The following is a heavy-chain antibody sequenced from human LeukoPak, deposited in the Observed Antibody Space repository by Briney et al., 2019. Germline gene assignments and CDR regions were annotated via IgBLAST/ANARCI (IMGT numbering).Heavy chain of an antibody. CDR2: IKQDGSEK. D-gene: IGHD4-17*01. Sequence: GGSLRLSCAAYGFTFSSYWMSLVRQAPGKGLEWVANIKQDGSEKYYVDSVKGRFTISRDNAKNSLYLQMNSLRAEDTAVYYCARGLIDDYGDYGDYFDYWGQGTLVTVSS. J-gene: IGHJ4*02. V-gene: IGHV3-7*01. CDR3: ARGLIDDYGDYGDYFDY. CDR1: GFTFSSYW.